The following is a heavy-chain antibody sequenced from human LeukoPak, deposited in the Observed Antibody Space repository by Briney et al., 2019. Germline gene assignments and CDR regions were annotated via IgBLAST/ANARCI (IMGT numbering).Heavy chain of an antibody. J-gene: IGHJ4*02. V-gene: IGHV4-59*08. CDR3: ARLGIAAAQ. Sequence: SETLSLTCTVSGGSISSYYWSWIRQPPGKGLEWIGYIYYSGSTNYNPPLKSRVTISVDTSKNQFSLKLSSVTAADTAVYYCARLGIAAAQWGQGTLVTVSS. D-gene: IGHD6-13*01. CDR1: GGSISSYY. CDR2: IYYSGST.